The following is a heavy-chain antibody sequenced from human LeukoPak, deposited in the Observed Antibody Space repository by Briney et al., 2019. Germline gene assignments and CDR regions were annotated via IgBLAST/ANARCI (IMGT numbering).Heavy chain of an antibody. V-gene: IGHV4-39*07. CDR2: IYYSGST. Sequence: SETLSLTCTVSGGSISSSSYYWGWIRQPPGKGLEWIGSIYYSGSTYYNPSLKSRVTISVDTSKNQLSLKLSSVTAADTAVYYCARIYYYDSSGPTDYWGQGTLVTVSS. J-gene: IGHJ4*02. CDR3: ARIYYYDSSGPTDY. D-gene: IGHD3-22*01. CDR1: GGSISSSSYY.